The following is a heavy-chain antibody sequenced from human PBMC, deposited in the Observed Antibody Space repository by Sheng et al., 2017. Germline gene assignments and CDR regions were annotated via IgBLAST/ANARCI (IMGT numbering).Heavy chain of an antibody. J-gene: IGHJ3*02. CDR2: IWSNEITK. CDR1: GFNFRTFA. Sequence: QVQLVESGGGVVQPGTSLRLSCAASGFNFRTFAMHWVRQAPGKGLEWVSIIWSNEITKYYIDSVKGRFTISRDNSKNTLYLEMSSLRAEDTALYYCARGYSSNSGAFDIW. CDR3: ARGYSSNSGAFDI. V-gene: IGHV3-33*08. D-gene: IGHD4-4*01.